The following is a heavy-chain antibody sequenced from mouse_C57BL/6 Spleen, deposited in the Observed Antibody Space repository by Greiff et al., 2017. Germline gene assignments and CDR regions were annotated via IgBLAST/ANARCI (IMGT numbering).Heavy chain of an antibody. Sequence: EVQLQQSGPELVKPGASVKISCKASGYTFTDYYMNWVKQSPGKSLEWIGDINPNNGGTSYNQKFKGKATLTADTSSSTAYMELRSLTSEDSAVYYCAREFIATVGEDYGGQGTTLTVSS. CDR3: AREFIATVGEDY. CDR2: INPNNGGT. V-gene: IGHV1-26*01. D-gene: IGHD1-1*01. J-gene: IGHJ2*01. CDR1: GYTFTDYY.